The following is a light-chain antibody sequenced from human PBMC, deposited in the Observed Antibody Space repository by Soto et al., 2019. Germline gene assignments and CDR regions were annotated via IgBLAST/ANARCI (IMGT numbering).Light chain of an antibody. CDR3: QQYNTYWT. Sequence: IQMTQSPSALSASVGDRVTITCRASQNIDMWLAWYQQKPGKAPKLLISDVSNLESGVPSRFSGRGSGTEFTLTISSLQPDDSATYYCQQYNTYWTFGQGTKVEIK. CDR2: DVS. V-gene: IGKV1-5*01. CDR1: QNIDMW. J-gene: IGKJ1*01.